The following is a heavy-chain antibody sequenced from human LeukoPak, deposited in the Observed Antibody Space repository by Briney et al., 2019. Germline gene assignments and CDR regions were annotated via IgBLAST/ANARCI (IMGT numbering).Heavy chain of an antibody. CDR3: AKDLGYCSGGSCYTFDY. CDR1: GFTFSNYG. CDR2: ISYDGSHK. J-gene: IGHJ4*02. V-gene: IGHV3-30*18. Sequence: PGGSLRLSCAASGFTFSNYGMHWVRQAPGKGLEWVAVISYDGSHKYYADSVTGRFTISRDNSQNTLYLQMNSLRTEDTAVYYCAKDLGYCSGGSCYTFDYWGQGTLVTVSS. D-gene: IGHD2-15*01.